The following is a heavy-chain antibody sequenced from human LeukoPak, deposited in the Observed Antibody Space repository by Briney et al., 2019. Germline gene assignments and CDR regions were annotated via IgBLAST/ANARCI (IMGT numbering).Heavy chain of an antibody. V-gene: IGHV4-31*03. CDR3: ARADWRGTNSRDAFDI. J-gene: IGHJ3*02. Sequence: SETLSLTCTVSGGSISSGGHYWSWIRHLPGKGLEWIGYISYSGTTYYSPSLKSRITISLDTSQNQFSLELSSVTAADTAVYYCARADWRGTNSRDAFDIWGLGTVVTVSS. D-gene: IGHD4/OR15-4a*01. CDR2: ISYSGTT. CDR1: GGSISSGGHY.